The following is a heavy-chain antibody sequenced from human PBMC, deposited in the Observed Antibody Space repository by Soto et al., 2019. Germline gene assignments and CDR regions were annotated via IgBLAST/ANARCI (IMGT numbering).Heavy chain of an antibody. CDR2: INHSGST. CDR1: GGSFSGYY. D-gene: IGHD3-10*01. CDR3: ARWEYYGSGSYYYYGMDV. Sequence: SETLSLTCAVYGGSFSGYYWSWIRQPPGKGLEWIGEINHSGSTNYNPSLKSRVTISVDTSKNQFSLKLSSVTAADTAVYYCARWEYYGSGSYYYYGMDVWGQGTTVTV. V-gene: IGHV4-34*01. J-gene: IGHJ6*02.